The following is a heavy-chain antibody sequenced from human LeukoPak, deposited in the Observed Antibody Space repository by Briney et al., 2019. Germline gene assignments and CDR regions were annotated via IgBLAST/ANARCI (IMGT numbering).Heavy chain of an antibody. Sequence: PSETLSLTCAVYGGSFSGYYWSWIRQPPGKGLEWIGEINHSGSTNYNPSLKSRVTISVDTSKNQFSLKLSSVTAADTAVYYCGRDHYGSGSYLGFDYWGQGTLVTVSS. D-gene: IGHD3-10*01. V-gene: IGHV4-34*01. CDR2: INHSGST. J-gene: IGHJ4*02. CDR3: GRDHYGSGSYLGFDY. CDR1: GGSFSGYY.